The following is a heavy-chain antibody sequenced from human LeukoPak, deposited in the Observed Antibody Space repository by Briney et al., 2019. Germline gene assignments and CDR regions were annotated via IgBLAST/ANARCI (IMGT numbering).Heavy chain of an antibody. CDR1: GGSFSGYY. CDR3: ARNGYSYGYDESDY. Sequence: SETLSLTCAVYGGSFSGYYWSWIRQPPGKGLEWIGEINHSGSTNYNPSLKSRVTISVDTSKNQFSLKLSSVTAADTAVYYCARNGYSYGYDESDYWGQGTLVTVSS. V-gene: IGHV4-34*01. CDR2: INHSGST. J-gene: IGHJ4*02. D-gene: IGHD5-18*01.